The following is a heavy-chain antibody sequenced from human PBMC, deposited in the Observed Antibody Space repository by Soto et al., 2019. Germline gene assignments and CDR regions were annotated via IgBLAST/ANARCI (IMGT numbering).Heavy chain of an antibody. V-gene: IGHV4-31*04. D-gene: IGHD3-10*02. CDR2: LRLRGGT. CDR1: DVPLSSGSYF. Sequence: QVRLQESGPGLVRPSQTLSLTCTVSDVPLSSGSYFWTWVRRATGKALEWIGDLRLRGGTLYTPSRNGRISLSVDVSRNQFFLRRNSVSVADTAVYYCAGGRTFVRGGRRWYFDLWGKGTLVSVFS. J-gene: IGHJ2*01. CDR3: AGGRTFVRGGRRWYFDL.